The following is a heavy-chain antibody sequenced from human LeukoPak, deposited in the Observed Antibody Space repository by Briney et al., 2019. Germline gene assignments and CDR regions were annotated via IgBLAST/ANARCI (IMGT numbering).Heavy chain of an antibody. D-gene: IGHD6-13*01. V-gene: IGHV4-59*01. CDR3: ASRPADSTWYGVFDY. CDR2: VFYPGST. Sequence: PSETLSLTCTVSGGSINSNYWSWIRQPPGTGLEWIGYVFYPGSTNYNPSLKSRVTMSLDTSRDQFSLRLTSVTAADTAIYYCASRPADSTWYGVFDYWSQGTLVTVSS. CDR1: GGSINSNY. J-gene: IGHJ4*02.